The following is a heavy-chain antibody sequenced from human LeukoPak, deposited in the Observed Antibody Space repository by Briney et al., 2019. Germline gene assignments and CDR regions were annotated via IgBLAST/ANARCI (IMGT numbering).Heavy chain of an antibody. Sequence: GGSLRLSCAASGFTVSSYWMHWVRQAPGKGLVWVSHIISDGSSATYADSVKGRFTISRDNAKNTLYLQMNSLIAKDTAVYYCVRLRWDAVMGFDYWGQGALVTVSS. D-gene: IGHD5-18*01. CDR1: GFTVSSYW. V-gene: IGHV3-74*01. CDR2: IISDGSSA. J-gene: IGHJ4*02. CDR3: VRLRWDAVMGFDY.